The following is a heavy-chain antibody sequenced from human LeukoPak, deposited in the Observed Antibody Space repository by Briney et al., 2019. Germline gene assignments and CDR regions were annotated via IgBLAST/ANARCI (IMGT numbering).Heavy chain of an antibody. V-gene: IGHV3-53*01. CDR1: GFNFRSYA. D-gene: IGHD3-22*01. J-gene: IGHJ4*02. Sequence: GGSLRLSCAASGFNFRSYAMSWVRQAPGKGLEWVSVIYSGGSTYYADSVKGRFTISRDNSKSTLYLQMNSLRAEDTAVYYCARLLRDDSSGYYYSDWGQGTLVTVSS. CDR2: IYSGGST. CDR3: ARLLRDDSSGYYYSD.